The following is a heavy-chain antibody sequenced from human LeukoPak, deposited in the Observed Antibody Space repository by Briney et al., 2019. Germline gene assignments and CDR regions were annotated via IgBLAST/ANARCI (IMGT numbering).Heavy chain of an antibody. J-gene: IGHJ4*02. V-gene: IGHV1-69*06. CDR2: IIPIFGTA. Sequence: SVKVSCKASGGTFSSYAISWVRQAPGQGLEWMGGIIPIFGTANYAQKFQGRVTITADKSTSTAYMELSSLRSEDTAVYYCARGKYYYDSSGYEGPSGYWGQGTLVTVSS. D-gene: IGHD3-22*01. CDR1: GGTFSSYA. CDR3: ARGKYYYDSSGYEGPSGY.